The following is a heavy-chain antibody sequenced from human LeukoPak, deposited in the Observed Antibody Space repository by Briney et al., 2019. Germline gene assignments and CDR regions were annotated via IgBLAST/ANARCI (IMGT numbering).Heavy chain of an antibody. CDR2: ISSSSSYI. Sequence: SGGSLRLSCAASGFTFSSYSMNWVRQAPGKGLEWVSSISSSSSYIYYADSVKGRFTISRDNAKNSLYLQMNSLRAEDTAVYYCARTDPQEGYYYMDVWGKGTTVTISS. CDR1: GFTFSSYS. CDR3: ARTDPQEGYYYMDV. V-gene: IGHV3-21*01. J-gene: IGHJ6*03.